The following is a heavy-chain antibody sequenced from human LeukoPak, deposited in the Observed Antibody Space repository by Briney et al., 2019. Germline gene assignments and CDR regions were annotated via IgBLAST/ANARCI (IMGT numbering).Heavy chain of an antibody. CDR3: ARVRVRGVIITYYYYGMDV. J-gene: IGHJ6*02. CDR1: GFTFSSYA. CDR2: ISYDGGNK. V-gene: IGHV3-30*04. Sequence: PGRSLRLSCAASGFTFSSYAIHWVRQAPGKGLQWVAVISYDGGNKYYVNSVKGRFTISRDNSKDTLYLKINSLRADDTAAYYCARVRVRGVIITYYYYGMDVWGQGTTVTVSS. D-gene: IGHD3-10*01.